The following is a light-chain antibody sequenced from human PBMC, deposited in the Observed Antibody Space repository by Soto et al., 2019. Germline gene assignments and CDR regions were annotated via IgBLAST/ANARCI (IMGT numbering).Light chain of an antibody. Sequence: EIVVTQSPATLSLSPGERATLSCRASQSVISYLAWYQQKPGQAPRLLIYDASNRATGIPARFSGSGSGTDFTRTISSLEPEDFAVYYCQQRGNWPSWTFGQGTKVEIK. CDR1: QSVISY. CDR2: DAS. CDR3: QQRGNWPSWT. V-gene: IGKV3-11*01. J-gene: IGKJ1*01.